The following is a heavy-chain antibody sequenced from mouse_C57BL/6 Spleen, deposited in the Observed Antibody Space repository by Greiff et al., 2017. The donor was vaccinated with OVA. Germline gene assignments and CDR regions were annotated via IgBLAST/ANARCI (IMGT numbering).Heavy chain of an antibody. V-gene: IGHV8-12*01. Sequence: QVTLKVSGPGILQSSQTLSLTCSFSGFSLRTSGMGVSWIRQPSGKGLEWLAHIYWDDDKRYNPSLKSRLTISKDTSRNQVFLKITSVDTADTATYYCARRADYGGAMDYWGQGTSVTVSS. D-gene: IGHD2-4*01. CDR2: IYWDDDK. J-gene: IGHJ4*01. CDR3: ARRADYGGAMDY. CDR1: GFSLRTSGMG.